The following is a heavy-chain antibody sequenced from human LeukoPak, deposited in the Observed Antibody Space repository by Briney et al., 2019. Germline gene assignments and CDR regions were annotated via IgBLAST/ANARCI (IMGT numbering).Heavy chain of an antibody. CDR1: GFTFSSYW. CDR3: ARDPMQWLVRGYFQH. Sequence: GGSLRLSCAASGFTFSSYWMHWVRQAPGKGLLWVSCINTDGSVMRYADSVRGRFTISRDNSKNTLYLQMNSLRAEDTAVYYCARDPMQWLVRGYFQHWGQGTLVTVSS. CDR2: INTDGSVM. D-gene: IGHD6-19*01. J-gene: IGHJ1*01. V-gene: IGHV3-74*01.